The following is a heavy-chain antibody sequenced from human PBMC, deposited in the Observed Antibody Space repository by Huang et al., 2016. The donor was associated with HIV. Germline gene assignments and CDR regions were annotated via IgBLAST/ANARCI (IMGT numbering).Heavy chain of an antibody. CDR3: ARDPRIQSWLNFFDY. Sequence: EVQLVESGGGLVQPGGSLRLSCAASGFSISRYWMHWVRQAPGKGLGWVSRINSDGRSTSYADSVKGRFTISRDNAKNTLYLQMNSLRAEDTAVYYCARDPRIQSWLNFFDYWGQGTLVSVSS. V-gene: IGHV3-74*01. CDR1: GFSISRYW. J-gene: IGHJ4*02. D-gene: IGHD3-22*01. CDR2: INSDGRST.